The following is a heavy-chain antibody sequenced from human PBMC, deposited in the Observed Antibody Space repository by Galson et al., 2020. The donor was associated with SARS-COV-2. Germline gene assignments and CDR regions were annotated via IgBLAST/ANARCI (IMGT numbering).Heavy chain of an antibody. Sequence: SETLSLTCTVSGDSLSSSSFYWGWIRQPPGKGLEWIASLHHSGSTYYNPSLKSRVTISLDTSQNRLSLTLTSVTAADTAYYYCGRDGPYFDILTGQRYFQHWGQGSLVTVSS. CDR2: LHHSGST. V-gene: IGHV4-39*07. CDR1: GDSLSSSSFY. J-gene: IGHJ1*01. D-gene: IGHD3-9*01. CDR3: GRDGPYFDILTGQRYFQH.